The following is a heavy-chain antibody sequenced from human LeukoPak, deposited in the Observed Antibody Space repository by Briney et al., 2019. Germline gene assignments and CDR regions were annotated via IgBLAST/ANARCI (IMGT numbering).Heavy chain of an antibody. D-gene: IGHD2-15*01. V-gene: IGHV1-69*04. CDR2: IIPILGIA. CDR3: ARDAYCSGGSCYGNNWFDP. Sequence: SVKVSRKASGGTFSSYTISWVRQAPGQGLEWMGRIIPILGIANYAQEFQGRVTITADKSTSTAYMELSSLRSEDTAVYYCARDAYCSGGSCYGNNWFDPWGQGTLVTVSS. J-gene: IGHJ5*02. CDR1: GGTFSSYT.